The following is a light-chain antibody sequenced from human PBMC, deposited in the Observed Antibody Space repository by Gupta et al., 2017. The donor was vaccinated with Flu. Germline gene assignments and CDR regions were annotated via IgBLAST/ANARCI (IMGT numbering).Light chain of an antibody. V-gene: IGLV2-23*01. Sequence: QSALTQPASVSGSPGQSITISCTGTSSDVGSYNLVSWYQQHPGKAPKLMIYEGSKRPSGVSNRFSGSKSGNTASLTISXLXAEDEAXYYCCSYAGSSTHNWVFGGGTKLTVL. CDR2: EGS. J-gene: IGLJ3*02. CDR3: CSYAGSSTHNWV. CDR1: SSDVGSYNL.